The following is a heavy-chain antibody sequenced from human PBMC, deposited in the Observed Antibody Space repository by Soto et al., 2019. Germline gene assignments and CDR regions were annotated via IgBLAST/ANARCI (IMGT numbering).Heavy chain of an antibody. CDR2: MYPDDSYI. CDR1: GYSFSFYW. CDR3: ATAYVYDFENSNYYRDAFDI. D-gene: IGHD3-22*01. Sequence: GESLKISCKASGYSFSFYWIGWVRQMPGKGLEWMAIMYPDDSYIRYSPSFEAHVTISADKSTSTAFLQWSSLKASDTAMYYCATAYVYDFENSNYYRDAFDIWGQGTLVTVSS. J-gene: IGHJ3*02. V-gene: IGHV5-51*01.